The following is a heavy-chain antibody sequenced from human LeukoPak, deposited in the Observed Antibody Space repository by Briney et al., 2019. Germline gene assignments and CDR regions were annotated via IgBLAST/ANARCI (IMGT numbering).Heavy chain of an antibody. J-gene: IGHJ4*02. Sequence: PSETLSLTCTVSGGSISSGSYYWSWIRQPAGKGLAWIGRIYTSGSTNYNPSLKSRVTISVDTSKNQFSLKLSSVTAADTAVYYCARGGDTALGHGIDYWGQGTLVTVSS. CDR3: ARGGDTALGHGIDY. D-gene: IGHD5-18*01. CDR2: IYTSGST. CDR1: GGSISSGSYY. V-gene: IGHV4-61*02.